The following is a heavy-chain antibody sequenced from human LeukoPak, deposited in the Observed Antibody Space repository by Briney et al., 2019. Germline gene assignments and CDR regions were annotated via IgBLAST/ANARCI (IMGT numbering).Heavy chain of an antibody. CDR1: GFSLSSYE. J-gene: IGHJ4*02. Sequence: PGGSLRLSCAASGFSLSSYEMNWVRQAPGKGPEWVAYISSTGSPIKYADSVKGRFTISRDSAKNSLFLQMNNLRAEDTAVYYCARPAGSSWYYFGYWGQGALVIVSS. CDR2: ISSTGSPI. V-gene: IGHV3-48*03. D-gene: IGHD6-13*01. CDR3: ARPAGSSWYYFGY.